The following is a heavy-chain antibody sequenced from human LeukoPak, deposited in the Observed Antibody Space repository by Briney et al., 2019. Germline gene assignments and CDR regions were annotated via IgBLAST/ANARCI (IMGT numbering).Heavy chain of an antibody. Sequence: PGGSLRLSCAASGFTFSSYSMNWVRQAPGKGLQWVSSISSSSSYIYYADSVKGRFTISRDNVKNSLYLQMNSLRAEDTAVYYCARADSSGYYYDDAFDIWGQGTMVTVSS. CDR3: ARADSSGYYYDDAFDI. J-gene: IGHJ3*02. CDR2: ISSSSSYI. CDR1: GFTFSSYS. V-gene: IGHV3-21*01. D-gene: IGHD3-22*01.